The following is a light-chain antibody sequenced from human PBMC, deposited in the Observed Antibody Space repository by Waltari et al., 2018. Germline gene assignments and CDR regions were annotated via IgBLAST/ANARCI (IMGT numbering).Light chain of an antibody. Sequence: DIQMTQSPSSLSASVGVRVTITCRASQSISSYLNWYQQKPGKAPKVLIYAASSLQSGVPSRFSGSGTGTDFTLTISSLQPEDFATYYCQQCYSTSWTFGQGTKLEI. CDR2: AAS. J-gene: IGKJ2*02. CDR1: QSISSY. V-gene: IGKV1-39*01. CDR3: QQCYSTSWT.